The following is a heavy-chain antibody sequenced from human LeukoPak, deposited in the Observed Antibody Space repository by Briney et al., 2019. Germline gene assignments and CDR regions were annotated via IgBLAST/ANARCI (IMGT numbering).Heavy chain of an antibody. CDR1: GGSISSYY. Sequence: SETLSLTCTVSGGSISSYYWSWVRQPTGKGLEWIGYIYYSGSTNYNPSLKSRVPISVDTSKNQFSLKLSSVTAADTAVYYCARVEAAATFDYWGQGTLVTVSS. D-gene: IGHD6-13*01. CDR2: IYYSGST. J-gene: IGHJ4*02. V-gene: IGHV4-59*01. CDR3: ARVEAAATFDY.